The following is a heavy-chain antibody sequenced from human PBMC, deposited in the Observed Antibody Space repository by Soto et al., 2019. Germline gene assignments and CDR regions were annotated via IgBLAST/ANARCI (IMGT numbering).Heavy chain of an antibody. J-gene: IGHJ5*02. CDR2: IWYDGSNT. D-gene: IGHD3-16*01. CDR3: VREGAFGVQEIRGRWFDP. Sequence: QVQLVESGGGVVQPGRSLRLSCAASGFSFSVYGMHWVRQAPGKGLEWVAVIWYDGSNTFYGDSVKGRFTISRDNAKNTLYLQRDSLRSEDTAVYYWVREGAFGVQEIRGRWFDPWGQGTLVTVSS. V-gene: IGHV3-33*01. CDR1: GFSFSVYG.